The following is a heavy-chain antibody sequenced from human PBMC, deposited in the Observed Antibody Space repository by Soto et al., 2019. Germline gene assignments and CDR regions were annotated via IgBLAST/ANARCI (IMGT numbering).Heavy chain of an antibody. Sequence: PGGSLRLSCAASGFTFSSYAMHWVRQAPGKGLEWVAVISYDGSNKYYADSVKGRFTISRDNSKNTLYLQMNSLRAEDTAVYYCAKDPNTEVWFDPWGQGTLVTV. J-gene: IGHJ5*02. V-gene: IGHV3-30-3*01. CDR3: AKDPNTEVWFDP. CDR2: ISYDGSNK. CDR1: GFTFSSYA.